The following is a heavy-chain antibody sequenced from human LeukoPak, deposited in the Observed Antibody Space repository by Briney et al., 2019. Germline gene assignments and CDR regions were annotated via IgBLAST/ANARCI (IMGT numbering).Heavy chain of an antibody. CDR3: ATSLLGDY. CDR1: AFTFSSYG. J-gene: IGHJ4*02. V-gene: IGHV3-30*03. Sequence: AGSLRPSSAASAFTFSSYGMHWVRQAPGKGLEWVAVISYDGSNKYYADSVKGRFTISRDNSKNTLYLQMNSLRAEDTAVYYCATSLLGDYWGQGTLVTVSS. CDR2: ISYDGSNK. D-gene: IGHD2-2*01.